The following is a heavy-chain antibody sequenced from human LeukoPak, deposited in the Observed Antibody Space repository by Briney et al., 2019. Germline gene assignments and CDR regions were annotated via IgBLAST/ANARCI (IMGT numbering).Heavy chain of an antibody. CDR3: ARDLGEAGTRVFDP. Sequence: PSETLSLTCTVSGGSISSYYWSWIRQPPGKGLEWIGYIYSSGSTNYCPSLKSRVTISVDTSKNQFSLKLSSVTAVDTAVYYCARDLGEAGTRVFDPWGQGTLVTVSS. CDR2: IYSSGST. J-gene: IGHJ5*02. CDR1: GGSISSYY. D-gene: IGHD6-19*01. V-gene: IGHV4-59*01.